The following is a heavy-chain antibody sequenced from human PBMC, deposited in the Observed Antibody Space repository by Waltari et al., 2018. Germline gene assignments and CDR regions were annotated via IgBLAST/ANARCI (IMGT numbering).Heavy chain of an antibody. CDR2: IRSKANSYAT. V-gene: IGHV3-73*01. Sequence: LSCAASGFTFSGSAMHWVRQASGKGLEWVGRIRSKANSYATAYAASVKGRFTISRDDSKNTAYLQMNSLKTEDTAVYYCTRPEMATTVWGQGTLVTVSS. CDR3: TRPEMATTV. CDR1: GFTFSGSA. J-gene: IGHJ4*02. D-gene: IGHD5-12*01.